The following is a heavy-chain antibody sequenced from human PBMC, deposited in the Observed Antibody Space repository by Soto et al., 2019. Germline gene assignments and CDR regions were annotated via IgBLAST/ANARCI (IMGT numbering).Heavy chain of an antibody. J-gene: IGHJ6*03. V-gene: IGHV4-59*01. CDR2: IYYSGST. CDR1: GGSISSYY. CDR3: ARGNGYSSSWRTNYYYYYYMDV. D-gene: IGHD6-13*01. Sequence: QVQLQESGPGLVKPSETLSLTCTVSGGSISSYYWSWIRQPPGKGLEWIGYIYYSGSTNYNPSLKSRVTISVDTSKNQFSLKLSSVTAADTAVYYCARGNGYSSSWRTNYYYYYYMDVWGKGTTVTVSS.